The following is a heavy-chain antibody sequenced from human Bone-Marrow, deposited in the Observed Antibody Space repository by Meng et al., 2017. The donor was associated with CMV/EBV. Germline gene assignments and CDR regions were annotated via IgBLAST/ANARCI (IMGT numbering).Heavy chain of an antibody. CDR3: ARGGVVIPFDY. V-gene: IGHV4-59*01. CDR2: IYYSGST. Sequence: SETLSLTCTVSGGSISSYYWSWIRQPPGKGLEWIGYIYYSGSTNYNPSLKSRVTISVDTSKNQFSLKLSSVTAADTAVYYCARGGVVIPFDYWGQGTLFTVSS. J-gene: IGHJ4*02. CDR1: GGSISSYY. D-gene: IGHD3-3*01.